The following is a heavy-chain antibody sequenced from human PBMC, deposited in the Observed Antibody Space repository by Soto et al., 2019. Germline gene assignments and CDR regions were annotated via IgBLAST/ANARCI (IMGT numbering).Heavy chain of an antibody. J-gene: IGHJ2*01. V-gene: IGHV4-59*11. CDR2: ISDSGSV. CDR1: GGSISGHY. D-gene: IGHD6-19*01. Sequence: SEALSLTCTVSGGSISGHYWNWLRQSTGQGLEWIGYISDSGSVNYNPSLNSRVTISLDTSRTQFSLSLTSVTAADTAVYYCARDPVALPWWYLDFRGRGSLVTVSS. CDR3: ARDPVALPWWYLDF.